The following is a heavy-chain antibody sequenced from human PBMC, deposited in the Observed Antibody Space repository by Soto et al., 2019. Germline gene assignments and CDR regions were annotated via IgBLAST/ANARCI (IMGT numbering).Heavy chain of an antibody. CDR3: ARGNSGNYYNSAFDI. D-gene: IGHD1-26*01. Sequence: SQTLSLPCAISGDSVSSDSAAWMWIRQSPSRGLEWLGRTYYRSRWYNDYAGSVKSRITINPDTSKNHFSLQLNSVTPEDTAVYYCARGNSGNYYNSAFDIWGQGTMVTVSS. J-gene: IGHJ3*02. CDR1: GDSVSSDSAA. V-gene: IGHV6-1*01. CDR2: TYYRSRWYN.